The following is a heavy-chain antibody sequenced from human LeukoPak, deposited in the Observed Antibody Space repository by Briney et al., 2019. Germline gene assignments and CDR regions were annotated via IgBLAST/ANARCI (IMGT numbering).Heavy chain of an antibody. V-gene: IGHV4-59*01. CDR2: IHYTGST. CDR1: GGTISSYY. Sequence: SETLSLTCTVSGGTISSYYWSWIRQSPGKGLECIGYIHYTGSTNYNPSLKSRVTISVDTSKNQFSLKLSSVTAADTAVYYCARVTRGHDAFDIWGQGTMVTVSS. CDR3: ARVTRGHDAFDI. J-gene: IGHJ3*02.